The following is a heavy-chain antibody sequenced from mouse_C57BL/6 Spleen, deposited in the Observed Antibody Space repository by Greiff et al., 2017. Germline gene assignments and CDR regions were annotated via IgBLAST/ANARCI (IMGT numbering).Heavy chain of an antibody. CDR3: ARSGGTVVATGAMDY. J-gene: IGHJ4*01. Sequence: VQLQQPGAELVRPGSSVKLSCKASGYTFTSYWMDWVKQRPGQGLEWIGNIYPSDSETHYNQKFKDKATLTVDKSSSTAYMQLSSLRSEDSAVYYCARSGGTVVATGAMDYWGQGTSVTVSS. D-gene: IGHD1-1*01. CDR1: GYTFTSYW. CDR2: IYPSDSET. V-gene: IGHV1-61*01.